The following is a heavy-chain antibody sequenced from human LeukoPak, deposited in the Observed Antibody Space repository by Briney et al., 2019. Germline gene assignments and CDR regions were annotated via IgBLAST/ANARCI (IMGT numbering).Heavy chain of an antibody. CDR3: ARLAAAGIRPDY. Sequence: SVKVSCKASGYTFTSYGISWVRQAPGQGLEWMGGIIPIFGTANYAQKFQGRVTITADESTSTAYMELSSLRSEDTAVYYCARLAAAGIRPDYWGQGTLVTVSS. V-gene: IGHV1-69*13. CDR1: GYTFTSYG. J-gene: IGHJ4*02. CDR2: IIPIFGTA. D-gene: IGHD6-13*01.